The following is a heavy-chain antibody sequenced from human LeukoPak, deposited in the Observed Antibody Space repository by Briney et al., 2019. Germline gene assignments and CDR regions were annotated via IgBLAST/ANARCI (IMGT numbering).Heavy chain of an antibody. V-gene: IGHV4-39*01. D-gene: IGHD3-3*01. CDR1: GASISSSSYY. Sequence: SETLSLTCTVSGASISSSSYYWGWPRHPPGKGLEWIGSIYYSGSTYYNPSLKSRVTISVDTSKNQFSLKLSSVTAADTAVYYCARLGYYDFWSGSYYYYMDVWGKGTTVTVSS. CDR2: IYYSGST. J-gene: IGHJ6*03. CDR3: ARLGYYDFWSGSYYYYMDV.